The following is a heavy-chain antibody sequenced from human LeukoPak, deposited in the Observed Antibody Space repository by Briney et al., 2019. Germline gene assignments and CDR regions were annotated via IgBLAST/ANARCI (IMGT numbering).Heavy chain of an antibody. D-gene: IGHD3-9*01. J-gene: IGHJ6*04. CDR3: ARGYDILTGYYVDYYYYGMDV. CDR2: TYYRSKWYN. V-gene: IGHV6-1*01. CDR1: GDSVSSNSAA. Sequence: SQTLSLTRAISGDSVSSNSAAWNWIRQSPSRGHEWLGRTYYRSKWYNDYAVSVKSRITINPDTSKNQFSLQLNSVTPEDTAVYYCARGYDILTGYYVDYYYYGMDVWGKGTTVTVSS.